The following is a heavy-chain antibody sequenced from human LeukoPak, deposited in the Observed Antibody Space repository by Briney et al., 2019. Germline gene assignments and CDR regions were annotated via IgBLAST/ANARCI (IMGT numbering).Heavy chain of an antibody. V-gene: IGHV3-23*01. Sequence: PGGSLRLSCAASGFTFSSYAMSWVRQAPGKGLEWVSTISGNGGSTYYADSVKGRFTISRDNSKNTLYLQMNSLRAEDTAVYYCARSLNTVPLHYFDLWGEGTLDSVSS. D-gene: IGHD4-11*01. J-gene: IGHJ5*02. CDR3: ARSLNTVPLHYFDL. CDR2: ISGNGGST. CDR1: GFTFSSYA.